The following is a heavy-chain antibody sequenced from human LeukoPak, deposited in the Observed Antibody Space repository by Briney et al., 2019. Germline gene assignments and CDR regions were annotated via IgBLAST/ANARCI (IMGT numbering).Heavy chain of an antibody. D-gene: IGHD1-26*01. CDR1: GYSFTSYW. CDR3: ARLRIDYYYGMDV. V-gene: IGHV5-51*01. J-gene: IGHJ6*02. CDR2: IYPGDSDT. Sequence: GESLKISCKGSGYSFTSYWIGWVCQMPGKGLEWMGIIYPGDSDTRYSPSFQGQVTISADRSISTAYLQWSSLKASDTAMYYCARLRIDYYYGMDVWGQGTTVTVSS.